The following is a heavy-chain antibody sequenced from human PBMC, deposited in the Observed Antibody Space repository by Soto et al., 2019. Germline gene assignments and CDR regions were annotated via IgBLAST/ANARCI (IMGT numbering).Heavy chain of an antibody. Sequence: GGSLRLSCATSGLTFTDYTMNWFRQAPGKGLEWVLSISPSSGDIYYADSVKGRFTVSRDNAKNSLYLHMNSLRAEDTAVYYCARASPVADYWGQGTLVTVSS. CDR2: ISPSSGDI. V-gene: IGHV3-21*01. CDR1: GLTFTDYT. D-gene: IGHD6-19*01. CDR3: ARASPVADY. J-gene: IGHJ4*02.